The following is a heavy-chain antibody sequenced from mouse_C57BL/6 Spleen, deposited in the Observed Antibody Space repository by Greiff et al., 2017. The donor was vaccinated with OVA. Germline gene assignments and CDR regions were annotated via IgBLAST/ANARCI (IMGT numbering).Heavy chain of an antibody. CDR1: GFTFSDYG. J-gene: IGHJ1*03. CDR2: IRNLADSI. Sequence: EVHLVESGGGLVQPGGSLKLSCAASGFTFSDYGMAWVRQARRKGPEWVAFIRNLADSIYYADTVTGRFTISGENAKNTLYLEMSSLRSEDTAMYYWTSTSNSLWYIDVWGTGTTVTVSS. CDR3: TSTSNSLWYIDV. D-gene: IGHD6-1*01. V-gene: IGHV5-15*01.